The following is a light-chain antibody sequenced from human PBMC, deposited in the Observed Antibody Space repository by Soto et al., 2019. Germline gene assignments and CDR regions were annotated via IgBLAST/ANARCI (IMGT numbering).Light chain of an antibody. CDR3: SSYTSSSTVV. J-gene: IGLJ2*01. CDR2: DVS. V-gene: IGLV2-14*01. CDR1: SSDVGGYNY. Sequence: QSALTQPASVSGSPGQSITISCTGTSSDVGGYNYVSWYQQHPGKAPKLMIYDVSNRPSGVSNRFSGSKSGNTASLTISGLQAEYEDYYYCSSYTSSSTVVFGGGTKVTVL.